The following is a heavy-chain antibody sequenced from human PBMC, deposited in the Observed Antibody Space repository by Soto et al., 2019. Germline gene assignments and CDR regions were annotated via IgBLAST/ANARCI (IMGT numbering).Heavy chain of an antibody. Sequence: EVQLLESGGGLVQPGGSLRLSCAASGFTFSSYAMSWVRQAPGKGLEWVSAISGSGGSTYYADSVKGRFTISRDNSKNTLYLQMNSLRAEDTAVYYCATDLTVTYSGSYYHRDAFDIWGQGTMVTVSS. V-gene: IGHV3-23*01. CDR1: GFTFSSYA. CDR2: ISGSGGST. D-gene: IGHD1-26*01. CDR3: ATDLTVTYSGSYYHRDAFDI. J-gene: IGHJ3*02.